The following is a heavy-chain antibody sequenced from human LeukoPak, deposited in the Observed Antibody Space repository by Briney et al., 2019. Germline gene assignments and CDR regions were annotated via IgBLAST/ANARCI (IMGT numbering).Heavy chain of an antibody. V-gene: IGHV1-18*01. J-gene: IGHJ4*02. D-gene: IGHD2-15*01. CDR3: ATVKSQSKGYCSGCSCYPFDY. CDR2: ISAYNGNT. Sequence: ASVKVSCKASLYTFTPSRISGVRQTPGQGLEWMGWISAYNGNTNYAQKLQGRVTMTTDTSTRTAYMELRSLRSDDTSRYECATVKSQSKGYCSGCSCYPFDYWGQGTLVTVSS. CDR1: LYTFTPSR.